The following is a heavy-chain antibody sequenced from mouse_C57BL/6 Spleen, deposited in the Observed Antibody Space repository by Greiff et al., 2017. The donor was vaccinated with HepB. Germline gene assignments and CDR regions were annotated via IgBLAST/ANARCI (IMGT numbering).Heavy chain of an antibody. D-gene: IGHD1-2*01. J-gene: IGHJ3*01. CDR2: IYPRSGNT. CDR3: ARAGYYGGFAD. Sequence: VQLQQSGAELARPGASVKLSCKASGYTFTSYGISWVKQRTGQGLEWIGEIYPRSGNTYYNEKFKGKATLTADKSSSTAYMELRSLTSEDSAVYFCARAGYYGGFADWGQGTLVTVSA. CDR1: GYTFTSYG. V-gene: IGHV1-81*01.